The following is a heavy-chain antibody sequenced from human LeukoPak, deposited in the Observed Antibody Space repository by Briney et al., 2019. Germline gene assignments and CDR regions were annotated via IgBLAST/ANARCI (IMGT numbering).Heavy chain of an antibody. D-gene: IGHD3-3*01. CDR3: CFGVLSSVLFDY. V-gene: IGHV3-23*01. Sequence: PGGSLRLSCSASGFTFSDYALNWVRQAPGKGLVWVSTINVGGATAYYADSVKGRFTTSRDTSKNTLYLYMNSLRAEDTALYYCCFGVLSSVLFDYWGQGTPVTVSS. CDR1: GFTFSDYA. CDR2: INVGGATA. J-gene: IGHJ4*02.